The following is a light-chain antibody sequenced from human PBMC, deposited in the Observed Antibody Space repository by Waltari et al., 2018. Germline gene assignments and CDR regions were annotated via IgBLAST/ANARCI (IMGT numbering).Light chain of an antibody. CDR1: RSLSQH. V-gene: IGKV1-39*01. CDR3: QQSLSHPRT. J-gene: IGKJ2*01. Sequence: DIQMTQSPSFLSASLGDRVTMSCRPSRSLSQHLNWYHQRPGGGPQLLIAHTSTLASGVSSRFNGGGSGTNFSLTISGLQPDDIGLYYCQQSLSHPRTFGRGTKVE. CDR2: HTS.